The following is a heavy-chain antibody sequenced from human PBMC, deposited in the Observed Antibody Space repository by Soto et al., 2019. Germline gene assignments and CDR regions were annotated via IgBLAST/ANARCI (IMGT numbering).Heavy chain of an antibody. CDR3: VTVLPHANSWFDY. V-gene: IGHV3-23*01. Sequence: PGGSLRLCCAASGFTFSSYAMSWVRQAPGKGLEWVSAISGSGGSTYYADSVKGRFTISRDNSKNTLYLQLNSLKSEDTGVYYCVTVLPHANSWFDYWGQGTPVTVSS. D-gene: IGHD2-2*01. CDR1: GFTFSSYA. J-gene: IGHJ4*02. CDR2: ISGSGGST.